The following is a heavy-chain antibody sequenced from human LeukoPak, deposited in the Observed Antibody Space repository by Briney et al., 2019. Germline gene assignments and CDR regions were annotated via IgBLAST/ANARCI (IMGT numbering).Heavy chain of an antibody. CDR3: AREVIPAAIEVGDYYYGMDV. CDR2: IIPILGIA. Sequence: SVKVCCKASGGTFSSYAISWVRQAPGQGLEWMGRIIPILGIANYAQKFQGRVTITADKSTSTAYMELSSLRSEDTAVYYCAREVIPAAIEVGDYYYGMDVWGQGTTVTVSS. D-gene: IGHD2-2*02. CDR1: GGTFSSYA. J-gene: IGHJ6*02. V-gene: IGHV1-69*04.